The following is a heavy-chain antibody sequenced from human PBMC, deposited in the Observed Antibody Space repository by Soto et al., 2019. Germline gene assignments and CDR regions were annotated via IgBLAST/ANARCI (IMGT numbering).Heavy chain of an antibody. Sequence: PGGSLRLSCAASGFTFSSYGMHWVRQAPGKGLEWVSYISSSSSTIYYADSVKGRFTISRDNAKNSLYLQMNSLRAEDTAVYYCARNTYDFWSGYHDAFDIWGQGTMVTVSS. D-gene: IGHD3-3*01. J-gene: IGHJ3*02. CDR3: ARNTYDFWSGYHDAFDI. CDR1: GFTFSSYG. V-gene: IGHV3-48*01. CDR2: ISSSSSTI.